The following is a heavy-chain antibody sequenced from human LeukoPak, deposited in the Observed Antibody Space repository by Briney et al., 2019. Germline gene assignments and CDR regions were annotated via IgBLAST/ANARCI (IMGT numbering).Heavy chain of an antibody. CDR3: AREISGWYGVS. CDR2: ISYDGSNK. V-gene: IGHV3-30-3*01. CDR1: GFTFSSYA. D-gene: IGHD6-19*01. J-gene: IGHJ5*02. Sequence: GGSLRLSCAASGFTFSSYAMHWVRQAPGKGLEWVAVISYDGSNKYYADSVKGRFTISRDNSKNTLYLQMNSLRAEDTAVYYCAREISGWYGVSWGQGTLVTVSS.